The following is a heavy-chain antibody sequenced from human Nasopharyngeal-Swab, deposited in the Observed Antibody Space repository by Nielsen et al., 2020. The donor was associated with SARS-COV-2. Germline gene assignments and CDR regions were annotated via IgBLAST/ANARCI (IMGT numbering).Heavy chain of an antibody. Sequence: WVRQAPGQGLEWMGRIIPILGISNYAQKFQGRFTITADKSTSTAYMELSSLRSEDTAVYYCATSSGYIVVVPAAIRRYYGMDVWGQGTTVTVSS. CDR3: ATSSGYIVVVPAAIRRYYGMDV. J-gene: IGHJ6*02. CDR2: IIPILGIS. V-gene: IGHV1-69*02. D-gene: IGHD2-2*01.